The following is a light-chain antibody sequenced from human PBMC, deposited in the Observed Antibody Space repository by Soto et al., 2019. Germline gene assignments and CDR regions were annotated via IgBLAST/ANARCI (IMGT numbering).Light chain of an antibody. CDR3: QPAKSFPLS. CDR2: AAS. Sequence: DIQMTQSPSSVSASVGDRVTITCRASQGISSWLAWYQQKPGKAPKLLIYAASSLQSGVPSRFSGSGSGTYLTLSSRSLQPEDFATYECQPAKSFPLSFGGRTKAEIK. J-gene: IGKJ4*01. CDR1: QGISSW. V-gene: IGKV1-12*01.